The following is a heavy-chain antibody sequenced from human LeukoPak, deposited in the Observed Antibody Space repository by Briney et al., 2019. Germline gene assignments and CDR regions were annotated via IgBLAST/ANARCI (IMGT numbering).Heavy chain of an antibody. J-gene: IGHJ4*02. Sequence: PGGSLRLSCAASGFTFSSDWTSWVRQAPGKGLEWVANIKQDGSEKYYVDSVKGRFTISRDNAKNSLYLQMNSLRAEDTAVYYCARDLSRIHLWSNPYFDYWGQGTLVTVSS. CDR2: IKQDGSEK. CDR3: ARDLSRIHLWSNPYFDY. CDR1: GFTFSSDW. V-gene: IGHV3-7*01. D-gene: IGHD5-18*01.